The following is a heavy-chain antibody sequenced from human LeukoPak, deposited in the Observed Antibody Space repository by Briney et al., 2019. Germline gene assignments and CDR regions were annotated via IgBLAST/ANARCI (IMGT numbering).Heavy chain of an antibody. CDR1: GFTFSSFD. J-gene: IGHJ6*03. CDR3: ARGPPRGKYYYMDV. D-gene: IGHD1-1*01. CDR2: IGTASDT. Sequence: GGSLRPSCAASGFTFSSFDMHWVRQPTGQGLEWVSTIGTASDTYYPGSVEGRFTLSRDNAKNSLYLQMNSLTAGDTAVYYCARGPPRGKYYYMDVWGKRTTVTVSS. V-gene: IGHV3-13*01.